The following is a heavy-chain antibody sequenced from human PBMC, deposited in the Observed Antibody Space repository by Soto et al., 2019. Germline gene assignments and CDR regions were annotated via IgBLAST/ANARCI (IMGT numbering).Heavy chain of an antibody. CDR2: ISAYNGNT. CDR1: GYTFTSYG. D-gene: IGHD3-22*01. CDR3: ARFHYYDSSGYYWNVDY. J-gene: IGHJ4*02. V-gene: IGHV1-18*01. Sequence: ASVKVSCKASGYTFTSYGISWVRQAPGQGLEWMGWISAYNGNTNYAQKLQGRVTMTTDKSTSTAYMELRSFRSDDTALYYCARFHYYDSSGYYWNVDYWGQGTLVTVSS.